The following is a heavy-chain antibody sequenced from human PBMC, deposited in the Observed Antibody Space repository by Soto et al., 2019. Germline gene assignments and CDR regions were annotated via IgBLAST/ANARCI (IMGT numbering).Heavy chain of an antibody. CDR3: ASGVPANTIRGEQGSYDLDV. V-gene: IGHV1-69*13. CDR2: IIPIFGTT. J-gene: IGHJ6*02. D-gene: IGHD2-2*01. CDR1: GGTLTSYA. Sequence: SVKVSCKASGGTLTSYAISWVRQAPGQGLEWMGGIIPIFGTTNYAQKFQGRVTITADEFTSTAYMELSSLRSEDTAVYYCASGVPANTIRGEQGSYDLDVRGQGTTVTVSS.